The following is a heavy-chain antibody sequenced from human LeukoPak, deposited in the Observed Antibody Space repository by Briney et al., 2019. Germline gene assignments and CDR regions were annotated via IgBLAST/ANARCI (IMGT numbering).Heavy chain of an antibody. CDR3: ARAMKEYDFWSGYLNWFDP. Sequence: GASVKVSCKASGYTFTSYDINWVRQATGQGLEWMGWMNPNSGNTGYAQKFQGRVTITRNTSISTAYMELSSLRSEDTAVYYCARAMKEYDFWSGYLNWFDPWGQGTLVTVSS. D-gene: IGHD3-3*01. CDR2: MNPNSGNT. J-gene: IGHJ5*02. CDR1: GYTFTSYD. V-gene: IGHV1-8*03.